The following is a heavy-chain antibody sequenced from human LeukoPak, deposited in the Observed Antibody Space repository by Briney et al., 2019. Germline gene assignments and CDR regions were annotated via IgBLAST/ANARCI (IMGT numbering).Heavy chain of an antibody. CDR2: INPYSGDT. CDR3: ARDQGSLTRSWYTGY. CDR1: GYTFTGYH. J-gene: IGHJ4*02. Sequence: ASVKVSCKASGYTFTGYHIHWVRQAPGQGLEWMGRINPYSGDTNFAQKFQGRVTLTRDTSITTAYMDLSSLTPDDTAVYFCARDQGSLTRSWYTGYWGQGTQVTVSS. D-gene: IGHD6-13*01. V-gene: IGHV1-2*06.